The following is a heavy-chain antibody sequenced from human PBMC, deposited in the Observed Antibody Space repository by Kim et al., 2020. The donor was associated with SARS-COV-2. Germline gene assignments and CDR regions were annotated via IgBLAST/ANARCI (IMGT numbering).Heavy chain of an antibody. CDR2: IYHSGST. V-gene: IGHV4-30-2*01. J-gene: IGHJ6*02. D-gene: IGHD3-16*01. CDR1: GGSISSGGYS. CDR3: ARGLDGLGRFYGMDV. Sequence: SETLSLTCAVSGGSISSGGYSWSWIRQPPGKGLEWIGYIYHSGSTYYNPSLKSRVTISVDRSKNQFSLKLSSVTAADTAVYYCARGLDGLGRFYGMDVWGQGTTVTVSS.